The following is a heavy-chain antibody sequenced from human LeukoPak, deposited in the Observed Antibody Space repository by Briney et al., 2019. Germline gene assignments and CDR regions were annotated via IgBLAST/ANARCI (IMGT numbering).Heavy chain of an antibody. CDR3: ARAAAHSGDWFDP. CDR2: INPNSGGT. V-gene: IGHV1-2*02. Sequence: GASVKVSCKASGYTFTGYYMHWVRQAPGQGLEWMGWINPNSGGTNYAQKFQGRVTTTRDTSISTAYMELSRLRSDDTAVYYCARAAAHSGDWFDPWGQGTLVTVSS. D-gene: IGHD2-15*01. CDR1: GYTFTGYY. J-gene: IGHJ5*02.